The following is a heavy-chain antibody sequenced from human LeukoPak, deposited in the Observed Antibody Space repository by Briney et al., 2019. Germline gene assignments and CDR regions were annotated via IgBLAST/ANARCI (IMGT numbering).Heavy chain of an antibody. D-gene: IGHD3-10*01. V-gene: IGHV3-30-3*01. J-gene: IGHJ5*02. Sequence: PGGSLRLSCAASGFTFNSYAMHWVRQAPGKGLEWVAVISYDGSNKYYADSVKGRFTISRDTSKNTLYLQMNSLRTEDTAVYYCARDGAPFTMVRGVIPAWGQGTLVTVSS. CDR2: ISYDGSNK. CDR1: GFTFNSYA. CDR3: ARDGAPFTMVRGVIPA.